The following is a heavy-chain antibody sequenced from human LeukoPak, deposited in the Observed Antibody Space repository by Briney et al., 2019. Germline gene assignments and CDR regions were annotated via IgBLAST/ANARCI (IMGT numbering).Heavy chain of an antibody. CDR3: ASRYCSSTSCHIIDY. V-gene: IGHV3-11*04. D-gene: IGHD2-2*02. Sequence: PGGSLRLSCAASGFTFSDYYMSWIRQAPGKGLEWVSYISSSSSTIYYADSVKGRFTISRDNSKNTLHLQMNSLRAEDTAVYYCASRYCSSTSCHIIDYWGQGTLVTVSS. CDR2: ISSSSSTI. J-gene: IGHJ4*02. CDR1: GFTFSDYY.